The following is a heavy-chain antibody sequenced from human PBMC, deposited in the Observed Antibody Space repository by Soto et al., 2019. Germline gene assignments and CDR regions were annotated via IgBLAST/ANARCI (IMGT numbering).Heavy chain of an antibody. D-gene: IGHD1-7*01. J-gene: IGHJ6*02. CDR1: GGSFSGYY. CDR3: AVELRRRYYYYGMDV. CDR2: INHSGST. V-gene: IGHV4-34*01. Sequence: SETLSLTCAVYGGSFSGYYWSWIRQPPGKGLEWIGEINHSGSTNYNPSRKSRVTISVDTSKNQFSLKLSSVTAADTAVYYCAVELRRRYYYYGMDVWGQGTTVTVSS.